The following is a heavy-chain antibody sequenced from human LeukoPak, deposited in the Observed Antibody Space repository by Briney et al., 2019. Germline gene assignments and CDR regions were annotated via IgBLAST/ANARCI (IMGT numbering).Heavy chain of an antibody. Sequence: SQTLSLTCTVSGGSISSGDYYWSWIRQPPGKGLEWIGYIYYSGSTYYNPSLKSRVTISVDTSKNQFSLELSSVTAADTAVYYCARGFLSPRDQDLDPWGQGTLVTVSS. CDR1: GGSISSGDYY. V-gene: IGHV4-30-4*01. CDR3: ARGFLSPRDQDLDP. J-gene: IGHJ5*02. D-gene: IGHD2/OR15-2a*01. CDR2: IYYSGST.